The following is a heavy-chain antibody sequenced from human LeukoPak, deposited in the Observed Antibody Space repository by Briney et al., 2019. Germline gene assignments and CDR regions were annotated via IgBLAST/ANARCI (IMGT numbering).Heavy chain of an antibody. Sequence: GGSLRLSCAASGFTFSSYGMHWVRQAPGKGLEWVAVIWYDRSNKYYADSVKGRFTISRDNSKNTLYLQMNSLRAEDTAVYYCAKDKSPLYSYGPLDYWGQGTLVTVSS. CDR2: IWYDRSNK. CDR1: GFTFSSYG. CDR3: AKDKSPLYSYGPLDY. V-gene: IGHV3-30*02. J-gene: IGHJ4*02. D-gene: IGHD5-18*01.